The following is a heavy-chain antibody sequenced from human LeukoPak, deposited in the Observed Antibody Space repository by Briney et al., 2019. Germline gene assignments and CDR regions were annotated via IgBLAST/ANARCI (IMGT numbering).Heavy chain of an antibody. CDR2: ISYDGSNK. CDR3: ARVSIRYCSGGSCPYYFDY. J-gene: IGHJ4*02. Sequence: GGSLRLSCAASGFTFSGYAMHWVRQAPGKGLEWVAVISYDGSNKYYADSVKGRFTISRDNSKNTLYLQMNSLRAEDTAVYYCARVSIRYCSGGSCPYYFDYWGLGTLVTVSS. CDR1: GFTFSGYA. V-gene: IGHV3-30*04. D-gene: IGHD2-15*01.